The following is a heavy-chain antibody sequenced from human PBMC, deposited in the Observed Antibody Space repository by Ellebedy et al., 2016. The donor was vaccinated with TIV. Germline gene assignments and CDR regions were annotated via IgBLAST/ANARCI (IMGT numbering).Heavy chain of an antibody. CDR1: GFTFSSYA. V-gene: IGHV3-30-3*01. J-gene: IGHJ4*02. CDR2: ISYHGSNK. CDR3: ARSPSPHIPDFDY. D-gene: IGHD2-21*01. Sequence: GGSLRLSCAASGFTFSSYAMHWVRQAPGKGLEWVAVISYHGSNKYYADSVKGRFTISRDNSKNTLYLQMNSLRADDTAVYYCARSPSPHIPDFDYWGRGTLVTVSS.